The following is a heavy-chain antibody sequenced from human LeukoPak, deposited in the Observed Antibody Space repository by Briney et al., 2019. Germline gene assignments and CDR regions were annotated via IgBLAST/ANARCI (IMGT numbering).Heavy chain of an antibody. J-gene: IGHJ4*02. CDR3: ARVPSYDSSGYNFDY. V-gene: IGHV1-2*02. D-gene: IGHD3-22*01. CDR1: GYTFTGYY. CDR2: INPNSGGT. Sequence: GASVKVSCKASGYTFTGYYMHRVLQAPGQGLEWMGWINPNSGGTNYAQKFQGRVTMTRDTSISTAYMELSRLRSDDTAVYYCARVPSYDSSGYNFDYWGQGTLVTVSS.